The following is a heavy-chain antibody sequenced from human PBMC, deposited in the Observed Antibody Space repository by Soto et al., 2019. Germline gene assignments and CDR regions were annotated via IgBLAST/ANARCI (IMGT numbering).Heavy chain of an antibody. Sequence: SETLSLTCTVSGGSISSYYWSWIRQPPGKGLEWIGYIYYSGSTNYNPSLKSRVTISVDTSKNQFSLKLSSVTAADTAVYYCARGYSGYDSSDYWGQGTLVTVSS. V-gene: IGHV4-59*01. J-gene: IGHJ4*02. D-gene: IGHD5-12*01. CDR3: ARGYSGYDSSDY. CDR1: GGSISSYY. CDR2: IYYSGST.